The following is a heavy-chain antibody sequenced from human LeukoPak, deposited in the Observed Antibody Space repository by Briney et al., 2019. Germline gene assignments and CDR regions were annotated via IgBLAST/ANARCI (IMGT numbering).Heavy chain of an antibody. CDR3: ARDITMVRGVSDY. CDR1: GFTFSSYW. J-gene: IGHJ4*02. Sequence: GGSLRLSCAASGFTFSSYWMIWVRQAPGKGLEWVANIKQDGSEKYHVDSVKGRFSISRDNSKNTVYLQMNNLRAEDTAVYYCARDITMVRGVSDYWGQGTLVTVSS. D-gene: IGHD3-10*01. V-gene: IGHV3-7*01. CDR2: IKQDGSEK.